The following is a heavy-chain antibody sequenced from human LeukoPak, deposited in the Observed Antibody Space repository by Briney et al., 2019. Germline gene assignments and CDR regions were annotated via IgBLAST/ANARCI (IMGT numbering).Heavy chain of an antibody. D-gene: IGHD2-2*01. CDR3: AGVAEPVPAAVDF. Sequence: GGSLRLSCAASGFSFSDHYMDWVRQAPGKGLEWVGRARDKAHSYTKEYAASVKGRFTVSRDDSKNSLYLQMNSLKTEDTAVYYCAGVAEPVPAAVDFWGQGILVTVSS. CDR2: ARDKAHSYTK. J-gene: IGHJ4*02. V-gene: IGHV3-72*01. CDR1: GFSFSDHY.